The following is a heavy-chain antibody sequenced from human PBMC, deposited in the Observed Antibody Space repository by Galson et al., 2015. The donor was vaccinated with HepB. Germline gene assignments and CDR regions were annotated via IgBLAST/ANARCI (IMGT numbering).Heavy chain of an antibody. CDR2: ISYDGSNK. V-gene: IGHV3-30*18. CDR3: AKDTNGYSVDY. CDR1: GFTFSSYN. J-gene: IGHJ4*02. D-gene: IGHD3-22*01. Sequence: SLRLSCAASGFTFSSYNMHWVRRAPGKGLEWVAVISYDGSNKYYADSVKGRFTISRDNSKNSLYLQMNNLRSDDTAIYYCAKDTNGYSVDYWGQGTLVTVSS.